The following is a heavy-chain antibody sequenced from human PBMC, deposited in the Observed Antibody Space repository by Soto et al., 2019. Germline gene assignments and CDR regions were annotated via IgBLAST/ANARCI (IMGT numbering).Heavy chain of an antibody. CDR2: MNPNSGNT. CDR1: GYTFGNND. J-gene: IGHJ4*02. D-gene: IGHD2-15*01. Sequence: GASVKVSCKASGYTFGNNDISWVRQVTGQRLEWMGWMNPNSGNTGYAQKFQGRVTMTRNTSISTAYMELSSLRYEDTAVYYCARGRRGVVPAPVFDSWGQGTLVTVSS. CDR3: ARGRRGVVPAPVFDS. V-gene: IGHV1-8*01.